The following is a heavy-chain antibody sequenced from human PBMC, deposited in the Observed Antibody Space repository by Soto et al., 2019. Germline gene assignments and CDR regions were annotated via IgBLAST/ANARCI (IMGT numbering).Heavy chain of an antibody. CDR3: ARGQLLSGLLAWFDP. CDR2: IYYSGSS. Sequence: SETLSLTCTVSGGSISSGAYYWSWIRQHPGKGLEWIGYIYYSGSSYYNPSLKSRVTISVDTSQNQFSLKLSSVTAADTAVYYCARGQLLSGLLAWFDPWGQGTLVTVSS. J-gene: IGHJ5*02. V-gene: IGHV4-31*03. D-gene: IGHD2-2*01. CDR1: GGSISSGAYY.